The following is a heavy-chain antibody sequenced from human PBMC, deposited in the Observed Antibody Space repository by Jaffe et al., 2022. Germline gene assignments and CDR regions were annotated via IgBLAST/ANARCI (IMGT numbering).Heavy chain of an antibody. J-gene: IGHJ4*02. V-gene: IGHV4-4*02. D-gene: IGHD3-3*01. CDR1: GDSITSGHW. CDR2: TYHTGTI. CDR3: ARSLGFLEWFWDS. Sequence: QVQLQESGPGLVRPSGTLSLTCVVSGDSITSGHWWSWVRQSPGKGLEWIGETYHTGTINYNPSLKSRATIKLDKSKNHFSLILTSLTAADTAVYYCARSLGFLEWFWDSWGQGKLVTVSS.